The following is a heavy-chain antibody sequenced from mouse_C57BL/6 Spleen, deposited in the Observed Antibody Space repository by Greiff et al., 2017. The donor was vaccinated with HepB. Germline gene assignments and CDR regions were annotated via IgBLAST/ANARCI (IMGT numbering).Heavy chain of an antibody. V-gene: IGHV1-26*01. CDR3: ARSTTVVHFDY. CDR1: GYTFTDYY. J-gene: IGHJ2*01. CDR2: INPNNGGT. D-gene: IGHD1-1*01. Sequence: VQLQQSGPELVKPGASVKISCKASGYTFTDYYMNWVKQSHGKSLEWIGDINPNNGGTSYNQKFKGKATLTVDKSSSTAYMELRSLTSEDSAVYYCARSTTVVHFDYWGQGTTLTVSS.